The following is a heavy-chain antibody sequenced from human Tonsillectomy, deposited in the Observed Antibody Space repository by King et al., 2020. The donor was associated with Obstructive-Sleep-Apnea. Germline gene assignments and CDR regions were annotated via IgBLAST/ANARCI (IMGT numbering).Heavy chain of an antibody. V-gene: IGHV3-23*04. CDR2: FSGSVGST. CDR3: AKSIPAAMIIYFQH. Sequence: VQLVESGGGLVQPGWSLRLSCAASGFTFSSYVMSGVRQAPGKGLELVSAFSGSVGSTSYADSVKGRFTISRDNSKNTLYLQMNSLRAEDTAVYYCAKSIPAAMIIYFQHWGQGTLVTVSS. CDR1: GFTFSSYV. D-gene: IGHD2-2*01. J-gene: IGHJ1*01.